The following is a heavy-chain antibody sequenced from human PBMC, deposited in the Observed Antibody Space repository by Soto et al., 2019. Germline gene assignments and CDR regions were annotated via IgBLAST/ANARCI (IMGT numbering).Heavy chain of an antibody. CDR3: ARAPTIFGTYYYMDV. CDR2: INHSGST. D-gene: IGHD3-3*01. V-gene: IGHV4-34*01. Sequence: SETLSLTCAVYGGSFSGYYWSWIRQPPGKGLEWIGEINHSGSTNYNPSLKSRVTISVDTSKNQFSLKLSSVTAADTAVYYCARAPTIFGTYYYMDVWGKGTTVTVSS. J-gene: IGHJ6*03. CDR1: GGSFSGYY.